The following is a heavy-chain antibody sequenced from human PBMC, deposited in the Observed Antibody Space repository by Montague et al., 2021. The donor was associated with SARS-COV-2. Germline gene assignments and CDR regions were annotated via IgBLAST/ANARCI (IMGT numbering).Heavy chain of an antibody. V-gene: IGHV4-4*02. CDR2: ICQAVGT. Sequence: SETLSLTCAVSGASISSDNWWNWVRQSPGKVLEWIEEICQAVGTNYNPSLTSRTTIAVDNFSNHVSLMMTSVTAADPALYYCARVVRGCSGNSCYFDPWGQGTRVTVSS. D-gene: IGHD2-2*01. CDR3: ARVVRGCSGNSCYFDP. J-gene: IGHJ5*02. CDR1: GASISSDNW.